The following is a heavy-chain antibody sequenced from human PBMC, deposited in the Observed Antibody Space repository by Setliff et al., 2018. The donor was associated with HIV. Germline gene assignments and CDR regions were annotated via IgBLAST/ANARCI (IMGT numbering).Heavy chain of an antibody. V-gene: IGHV4-34*01. CDR3: ARGRKKTLAVSGTRYFDF. Sequence: PSETLSLTCAVYGGSFSGLYWTFIRQSPGKGLEWIGEVTHSGTTTYDPSLKRRITISVDTSKNQFSLKLTSVTAADMGVYYCARGRKKTLAVSGTRYFDFWGQGTLVTVSS. CDR2: VTHSGTT. J-gene: IGHJ4*02. CDR1: GGSFSGLY. D-gene: IGHD6-19*01.